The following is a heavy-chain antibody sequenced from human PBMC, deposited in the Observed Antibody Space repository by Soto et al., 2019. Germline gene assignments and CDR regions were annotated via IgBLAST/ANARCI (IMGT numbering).Heavy chain of an antibody. CDR3: ARELWAAGLLYYFDF. D-gene: IGHD6-19*01. V-gene: IGHV4-4*07. CDR1: DGSISGNF. J-gene: IGHJ4*02. CDR2: ISSNGNT. Sequence: SETLSLTCTVSDGSISGNFLTWIRQPAGKGLEWIGRISSNGNTDYNPSLKSRVTMSIDTSKNHFSLDLISVTASDTAVYYCARELWAAGLLYYFDFWGQGTLVTVSS.